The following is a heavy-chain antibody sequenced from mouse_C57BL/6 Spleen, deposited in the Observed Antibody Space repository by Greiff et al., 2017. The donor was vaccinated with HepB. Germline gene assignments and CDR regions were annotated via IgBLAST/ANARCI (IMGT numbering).Heavy chain of an antibody. CDR2: IRSKSNNYAT. J-gene: IGHJ4*01. V-gene: IGHV10-1*01. CDR1: GFSFNTYA. Sequence: EVQGVESGGGLVQPKGSLKLSCAASGFSFNTYAMNWVRQAPGKGLEWVARIRSKSNNYATYYADSVKDRFTISRDDSESMLYLQMNNLKTEDTAMYYCVRQGYGSSYRNATDYWGQGTSVTVSS. CDR3: VRQGYGSSYRNATDY. D-gene: IGHD1-1*01.